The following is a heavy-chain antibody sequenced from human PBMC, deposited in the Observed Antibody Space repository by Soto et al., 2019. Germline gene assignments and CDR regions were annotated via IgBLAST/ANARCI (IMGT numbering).Heavy chain of an antibody. CDR2: ISGNSGSI. Sequence: GGSLRLSCAASGFTFSSYSLSWLRQAPGKGLEWVSGISGNSGSIRYADSVKGRFTISRDNAKNSLYLQMNSLRAEDTALYFCARSLHLGELSFDYWGQGTLVTVSS. J-gene: IGHJ4*02. CDR1: GFTFSSYS. CDR3: ARSLHLGELSFDY. V-gene: IGHV3-9*01. D-gene: IGHD3-16*02.